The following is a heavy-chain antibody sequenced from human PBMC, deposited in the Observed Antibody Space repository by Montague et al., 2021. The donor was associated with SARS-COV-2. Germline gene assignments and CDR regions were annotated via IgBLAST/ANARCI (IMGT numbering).Heavy chain of an antibody. CDR1: GDSVSSNSAA. CDR2: TYYRSKWYN. CDR3: ARGGWGAPGTGRLFDY. J-gene: IGHJ4*02. V-gene: IGHV6-1*01. D-gene: IGHD3-10*01. Sequence: CAISGDSVSSNSAAWNWIRQSPSRGLEWLGRTYYRSKWYNDYAVXVKSRITINPDTSKNQFSLQLNSVTPEDTAVYYCARGGWGAPGTGRLFDYWGQGTQVTVSS.